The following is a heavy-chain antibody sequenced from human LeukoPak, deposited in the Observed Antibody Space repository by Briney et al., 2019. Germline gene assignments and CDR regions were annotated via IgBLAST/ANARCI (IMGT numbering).Heavy chain of an antibody. V-gene: IGHV4-59*01. J-gene: IGHJ3*02. CDR3: VRVRRYDSSGDDAFDI. CDR2: IYYSGST. D-gene: IGHD3-22*01. CDR1: GGSFSGYY. Sequence: SETLSLTCAVYGGSFSGYYWSWIRQPPGKGLEWIGYIYYSGSTNYNPSLKSRVTISVDTSKNQFSLKLSSVTAADTAVYYCVRVRRYDSSGDDAFDIWGQGTMVTVSS.